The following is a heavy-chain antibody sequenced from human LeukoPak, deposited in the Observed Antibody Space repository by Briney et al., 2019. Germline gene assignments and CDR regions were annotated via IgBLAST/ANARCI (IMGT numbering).Heavy chain of an antibody. J-gene: IGHJ6*02. CDR1: GYTLTELS. V-gene: IGHV1-24*01. CDR3: ETRQGAYYYYGMDV. D-gene: IGHD3-16*01. CDR2: FDPEDGET. Sequence: ASVKVSFKVSGYTLTELSMHWVRQAPGKGLEWMGGFDPEDGETIYAQKFQGRVTITEDTSTDTAYMELSSLRSEDTAVYYCETRQGAYYYYGMDVWGQGTTVSVSS.